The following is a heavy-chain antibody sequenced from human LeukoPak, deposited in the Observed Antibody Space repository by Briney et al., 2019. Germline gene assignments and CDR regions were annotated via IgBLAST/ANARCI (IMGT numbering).Heavy chain of an antibody. Sequence: GGSLSLSCVASGFSFSSYEMNWARQAPGKGLEWVSYISSSGNIIYYADSVKGRSTISRDNSKNTLYLQMNSLRAEDTAVYYCAKGAPLPYWGQGTLVTVSS. CDR2: ISSSGNII. CDR3: AKGAPLPY. J-gene: IGHJ4*02. V-gene: IGHV3-48*03. CDR1: GFSFSSYE.